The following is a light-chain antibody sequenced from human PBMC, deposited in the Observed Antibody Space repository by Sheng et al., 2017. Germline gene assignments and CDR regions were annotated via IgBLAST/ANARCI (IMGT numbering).Light chain of an antibody. CDR1: KSVGVD. J-gene: IGKJ4*01. Sequence: VLTQSPGTLSVSPGERATLSCRASKSVGVDLAWYQQRPGQAPSLLMYEASTRATGVPARFSGSGSGTEFTLTISSLEPEDFAVYYCQQRSNWPLTFGGGTKVEIK. CDR3: QQRSNWPLT. CDR2: EAS. V-gene: IGKV3-11*01.